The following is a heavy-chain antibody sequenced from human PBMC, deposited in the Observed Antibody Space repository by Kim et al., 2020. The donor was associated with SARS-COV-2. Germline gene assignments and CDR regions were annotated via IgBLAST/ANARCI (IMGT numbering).Heavy chain of an antibody. J-gene: IGHJ4*02. D-gene: IGHD6-13*01. CDR3: ARRFAGSSWSFDY. Sequence: NPSIKSRVTISVDTSKTQFSLKLSSVTAADTAVYYCARRFAGSSWSFDYWGQGTLVSVSS. V-gene: IGHV4-39*01.